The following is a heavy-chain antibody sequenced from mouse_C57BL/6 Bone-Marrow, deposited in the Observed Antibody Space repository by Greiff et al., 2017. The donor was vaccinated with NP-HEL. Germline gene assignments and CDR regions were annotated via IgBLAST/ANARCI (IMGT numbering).Heavy chain of an antibody. CDR3: ARSGYYYGSSYSYAMDY. Sequence: VHVKQSGPELVKPGASVKISCKASGYSFTDYNMNWVKQSNGKSLEWIGVINPNYGTTSYNQKFKGKATLTVDQSSSTAYMQLNSLTSEDSAVYYCARSGYYYGSSYSYAMDYWGQGTSVTVSS. CDR1: GYSFTDYN. D-gene: IGHD1-1*01. J-gene: IGHJ4*01. V-gene: IGHV1-39*01. CDR2: INPNYGTT.